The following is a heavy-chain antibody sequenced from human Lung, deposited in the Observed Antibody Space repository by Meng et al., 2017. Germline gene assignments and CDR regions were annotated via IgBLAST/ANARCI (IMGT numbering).Heavy chain of an antibody. J-gene: IGHJ4*02. D-gene: IGHD3-16*01. Sequence: SETLSLTCTVSGGSISSGGYYWSWIRQHPGKGLEWIGYIYYSGSTYYNPSLKSRVTISVDTSKNQFSLKLSSVTAADTAVYYCARSLRFGGVIFDYWGQGTQVTVSS. V-gene: IGHV4-31*03. CDR2: IYYSGST. CDR3: ARSLRFGGVIFDY. CDR1: GGSISSGGYY.